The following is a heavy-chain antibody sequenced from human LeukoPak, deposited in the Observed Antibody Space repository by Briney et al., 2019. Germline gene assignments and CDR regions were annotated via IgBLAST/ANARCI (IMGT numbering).Heavy chain of an antibody. J-gene: IGHJ4*02. CDR3: ARSTSSGGATTRFDY. CDR1: GFTFSSYS. Sequence: GGSLRLSCAASGFTFSSYSMNWVRQAPGKRLEWVSSISSSSSYIYYADSVKGRFTISRDNAKNSLYLQMNSLRAEDTAVYYCARSTSSGGATTRFDYWGQGTLVTVSS. CDR2: ISSSSSYI. D-gene: IGHD1-26*01. V-gene: IGHV3-21*01.